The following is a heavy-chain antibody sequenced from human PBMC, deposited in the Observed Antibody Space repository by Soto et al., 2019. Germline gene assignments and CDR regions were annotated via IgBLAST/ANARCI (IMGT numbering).Heavy chain of an antibody. J-gene: IGHJ6*02. CDR3: TRILWSSRRDALDI. Sequence: DVQLLESGGDLVQPGGSLRLSCIASGFTFRNYAMAWVRQSPGEDLEWVSAIGTSGTPTLYADSVKSRFSIARDASRNTVSLQMNSLGVEDTATYYCTRILWSSRRDALDIWGQGTTVTVSS. D-gene: IGHD2-21*01. V-gene: IGHV3-23*01. CDR2: IGTSGTPT. CDR1: GFTFRNYA.